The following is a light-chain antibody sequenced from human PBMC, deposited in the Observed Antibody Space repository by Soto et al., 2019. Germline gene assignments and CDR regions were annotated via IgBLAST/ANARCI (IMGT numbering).Light chain of an antibody. CDR1: QGIRND. V-gene: IGKV1-6*01. CDR3: LQDFSFPLT. Sequence: AIQMTQSPSSLSASVGDRVTITCRASQGIRNDLAWYQRKPGKAPKLLIYTAYSLQNGVPPRFSGSGSDTVFTLTIDSLQPEDFATYYCLQDFSFPLTFGGGTKVDIK. J-gene: IGKJ4*01. CDR2: TAY.